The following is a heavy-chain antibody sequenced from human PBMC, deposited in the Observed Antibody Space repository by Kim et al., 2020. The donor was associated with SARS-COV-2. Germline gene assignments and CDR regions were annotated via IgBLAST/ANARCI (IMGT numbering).Heavy chain of an antibody. CDR3: ARGEAEDPLDY. V-gene: IGHV4-34*01. Sequence: THYNPSLQSRVTISVDTSKNQFSLKLSSVTAADTAVYYCARGEAEDPLDYWGQGTLVTVSS. J-gene: IGHJ4*02. CDR2: T.